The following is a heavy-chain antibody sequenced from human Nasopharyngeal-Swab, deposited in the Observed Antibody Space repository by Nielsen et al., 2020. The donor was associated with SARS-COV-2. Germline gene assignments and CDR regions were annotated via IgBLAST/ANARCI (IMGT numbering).Heavy chain of an antibody. V-gene: IGHV3-48*01. J-gene: IGHJ3*02. Sequence: WIRQPPGKGLEWVSYISSSSSTIHYADSVKGRFTISRDNAKNSLYLQMNSLRAEDTAVYYCARALHIYYYDSSGYFGDAFDIWGQGTMVTVSS. CDR2: ISSSSSTI. CDR3: ARALHIYYYDSSGYFGDAFDI. D-gene: IGHD3-22*01.